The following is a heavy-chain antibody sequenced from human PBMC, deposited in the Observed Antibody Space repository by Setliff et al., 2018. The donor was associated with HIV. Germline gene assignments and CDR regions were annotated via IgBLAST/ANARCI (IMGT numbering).Heavy chain of an antibody. J-gene: IGHJ4*02. CDR2: ISPDNGGT. D-gene: IGHD1-1*01. CDR3: ARATEAGIIDY. CDR1: EYTFPDYF. V-gene: IGHV1-2*02. Sequence: GASVKVSCKASEYTFPDYFIHWVRQAPGQGLEWMGWISPDNGGTTYARKFQGRVTVTRDTSTTTVYMELSGLRSEDTAVYYCARATEAGIIDYWGQGTRVTVSS.